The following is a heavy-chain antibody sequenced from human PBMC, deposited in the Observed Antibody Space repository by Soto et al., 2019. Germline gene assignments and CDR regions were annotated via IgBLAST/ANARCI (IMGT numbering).Heavy chain of an antibody. CDR1: GGSFSGYY. CDR2: INHSGST. Sequence: SETLSLTCAVYGGSFSGYYWSWIRQPPGKGLEWIGEINHSGSTNYNPSLKSRVTISVDTSKNQFSLKLSSVTAADTAVYYCARGRRRYCSGGSCYTWFDPWGQGTLVTVSS. V-gene: IGHV4-34*01. D-gene: IGHD2-15*01. J-gene: IGHJ5*02. CDR3: ARGRRRYCSGGSCYTWFDP.